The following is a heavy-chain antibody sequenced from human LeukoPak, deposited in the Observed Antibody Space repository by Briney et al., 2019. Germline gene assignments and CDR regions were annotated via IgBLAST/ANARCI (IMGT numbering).Heavy chain of an antibody. CDR2: ISSSSSYI. D-gene: IGHD2-2*01. J-gene: IGHJ4*02. CDR1: GFTFSSYS. V-gene: IGHV3-21*01. Sequence: GGSLRLSCAASGFTFSSYSMNWVRQAPGKGLEWVSSISSSSSYIYYADSVKGRFTISRDNAKNSLYLQMNSLRAEDTAVYYCARERVVPAAMFYYWGQGTLVTVSS. CDR3: ARERVVPAAMFYY.